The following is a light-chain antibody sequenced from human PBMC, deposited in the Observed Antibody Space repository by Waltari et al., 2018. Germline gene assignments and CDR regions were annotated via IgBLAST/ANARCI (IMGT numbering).Light chain of an antibody. CDR3: QKYDRLPAT. Sequence: EIVLTQSPGTLSLSPGERGTLSCRASQSVSRFLAWYQQKPGQAPRLLIYGASTRATGIADRFSGSGSGTDFSLTISRLEPEDFAVYYCQKYDRLPATFGQGTNVEIK. CDR2: GAS. V-gene: IGKV3-20*01. J-gene: IGKJ1*01. CDR1: QSVSRF.